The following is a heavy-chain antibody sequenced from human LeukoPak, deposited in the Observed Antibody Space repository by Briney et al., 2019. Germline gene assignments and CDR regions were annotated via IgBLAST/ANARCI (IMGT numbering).Heavy chain of an antibody. CDR2: INPNSAGT. J-gene: IGHJ4*02. Sequence: GASVKVSCKASGYTFTDYYMHWVRQAPGQGLEWMGWINPNSAGTNYAQKLQGRVTMTTDTSTSTAYMELRSLRSDDTAVYYCARPKYDILTGHKDSSGSPFDYWGQGTLVTVSS. CDR3: ARPKYDILTGHKDSSGSPFDY. CDR1: GYTFTDYY. V-gene: IGHV1-2*02. D-gene: IGHD3-9*01.